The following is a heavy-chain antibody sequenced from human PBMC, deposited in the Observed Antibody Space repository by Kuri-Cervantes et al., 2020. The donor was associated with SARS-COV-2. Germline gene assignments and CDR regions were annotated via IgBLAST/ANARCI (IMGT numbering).Heavy chain of an antibody. D-gene: IGHD6-19*01. Sequence: ASVQVSCKASGGTFSSYAISWVRQAPGQGLEWMGWISAYNGNTNYAQKLQGRVTMTTDTSTSTAYMELRSLRSDDTAVYYCASSYSSGSDYWGQGTLVTVSS. V-gene: IGHV1-18*01. CDR3: ASSYSSGSDY. J-gene: IGHJ4*02. CDR2: ISAYNGNT. CDR1: GGTFSSYA.